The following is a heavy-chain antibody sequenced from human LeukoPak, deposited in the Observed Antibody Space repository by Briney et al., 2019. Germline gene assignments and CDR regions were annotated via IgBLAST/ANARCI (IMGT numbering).Heavy chain of an antibody. V-gene: IGHV1-69*05. Sequence: SVKVSCKASGGTFSSYAISWVRQAPGQGLEWMGGIIPIFGTANYAQKFQGRVTITTDESTSTAYMELSSLRSEDTAVYYCARDYYYENWFDPWGQGTLVTVSS. CDR1: GGTFSSYA. CDR3: ARDYYYENWFDP. CDR2: IIPIFGTA. D-gene: IGHD3-22*01. J-gene: IGHJ5*02.